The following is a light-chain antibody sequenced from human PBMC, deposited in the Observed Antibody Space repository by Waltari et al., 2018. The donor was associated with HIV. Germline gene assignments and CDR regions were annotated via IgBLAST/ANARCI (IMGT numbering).Light chain of an antibody. CDR3: QQNNGL. CDR1: QNTGRW. CDR2: EAS. J-gene: IGKJ4*01. V-gene: IGKV1-5*01. Sequence: DTQMTQSPSTLSASIGDRVTIPCRSRQNTGRWLAWYQQKPGKAPNLLMYEASILETGVPSRFSGSGFGTEFTLTISGLQPDDFATYYCQQNNGLFGPGTKVE.